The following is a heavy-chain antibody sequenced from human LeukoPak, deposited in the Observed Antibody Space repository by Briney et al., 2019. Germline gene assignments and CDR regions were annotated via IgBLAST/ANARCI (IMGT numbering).Heavy chain of an antibody. CDR2: IYSGGST. Sequence: GGSLRLSCAASGFTFSSYGMSWVRQAPGKGLEWVSVIYSGGSTDYADSVKGRFIISRDNSKNTVYLQMNSLRAEDTAVYYCARESFYYGSGSYYLDYWGQGNLVTVSS. J-gene: IGHJ4*02. D-gene: IGHD3-10*01. V-gene: IGHV3-53*01. CDR1: GFTFSSYG. CDR3: ARESFYYGSGSYYLDY.